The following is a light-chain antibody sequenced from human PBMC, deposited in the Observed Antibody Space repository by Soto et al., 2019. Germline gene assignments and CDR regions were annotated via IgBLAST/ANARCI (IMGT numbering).Light chain of an antibody. CDR2: DAS. CDR1: QSVSSY. CDR3: QQRSDWSLT. V-gene: IGKV3-11*01. J-gene: IGKJ4*01. Sequence: EIVLTQSPATLSLSPGERVTLSCRASQSVSSYFAWYQQKPGLAPRLLIYDASTRAAGIPARFSGSGSGTDFTLTISSLEPDDFGVYYCQQRSDWSLTFGGGTKVEIK.